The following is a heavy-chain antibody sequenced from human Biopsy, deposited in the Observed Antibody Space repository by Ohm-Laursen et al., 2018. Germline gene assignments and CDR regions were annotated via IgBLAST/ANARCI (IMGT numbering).Heavy chain of an antibody. CDR2: IFYTGII. CDR1: GGSVSNNTDY. CDR3: ARHPTGFWFDP. Sequence: SETLSLTCTVSGGSVSNNTDYWAWLRQPPGKGLEWIGSIFYTGIIFYNPSLKSRVSISVDTSKNQFSLNLNSVTASDTALYYCARHPTGFWFDPWGQGTLVIVSS. V-gene: IGHV4-39*01. J-gene: IGHJ5*02.